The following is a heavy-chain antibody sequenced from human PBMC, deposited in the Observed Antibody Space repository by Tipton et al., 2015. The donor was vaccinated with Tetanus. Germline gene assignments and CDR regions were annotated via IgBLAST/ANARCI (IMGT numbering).Heavy chain of an antibody. Sequence: TLSLTCTVSGGPINDYSWSWIRQTPGKGLEWIGYISDIGNTKYNPSLKSRVTISVDTSRNRFSLKLSSVTAADTAVYYCAKSRSRFDPWGQGTLVTVSS. CDR1: GGPINDYS. CDR2: ISDIGNT. J-gene: IGHJ5*02. CDR3: AKSRSRFDP. D-gene: IGHD2-15*01. V-gene: IGHV4-59*03.